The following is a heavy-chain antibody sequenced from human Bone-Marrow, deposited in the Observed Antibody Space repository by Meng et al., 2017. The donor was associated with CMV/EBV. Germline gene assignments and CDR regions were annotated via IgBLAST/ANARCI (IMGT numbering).Heavy chain of an antibody. CDR3: AKEYTGTPGY. J-gene: IGHJ1*01. D-gene: IGHD1/OR15-1a*01. CDR1: GSNFSSYA. V-gene: IGHV3-23*01. Sequence: ETLSLTCAASGSNFSSYAMSWVRQAPGKGLEWVSAISGSGGSTYYADSVKGRFTISRDNSKNTLYLQMNSLRAEDTAVYYCAKEYTGTPGYLGPGNLVPVSS. CDR2: ISGSGGST.